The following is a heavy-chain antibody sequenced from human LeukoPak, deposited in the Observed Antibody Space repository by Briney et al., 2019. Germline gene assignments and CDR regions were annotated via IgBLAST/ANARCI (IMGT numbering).Heavy chain of an antibody. CDR1: GFTFSSYA. V-gene: IGHV3-23*01. Sequence: GGSLRLSCAASGFTFSSYAMSWVRQSPGKGLEWVSAISGSGGSTYYADSVKGRFTISRDNSKNTLYLQMNSLRAEDTAVYYCAKDRRDGYLWYFDLWGRGTLVTVSS. D-gene: IGHD5-12*01. J-gene: IGHJ2*01. CDR2: ISGSGGST. CDR3: AKDRRDGYLWYFDL.